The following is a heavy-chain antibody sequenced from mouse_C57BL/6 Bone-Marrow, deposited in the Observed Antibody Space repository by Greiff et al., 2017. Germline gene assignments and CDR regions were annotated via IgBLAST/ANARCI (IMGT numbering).Heavy chain of an antibody. CDR1: GYTFTDYE. J-gene: IGHJ3*01. D-gene: IGHD2-2*01. V-gene: IGHV1-15*01. Sequence: VQLQQSGAELVRPGASVTLSCKASGYTFTDYEMHWVKQTPVHGLEWIGAIDPETGGTAYNQKFKGTAILTVDKSSSTAYMELRSLTSEDSAVYYCTRGWGWLRGCDYWGQGTLVTVSA. CDR3: TRGWGWLRGCDY. CDR2: IDPETGGT.